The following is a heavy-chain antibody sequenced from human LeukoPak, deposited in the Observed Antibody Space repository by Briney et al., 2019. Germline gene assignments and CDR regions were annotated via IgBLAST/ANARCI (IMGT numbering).Heavy chain of an antibody. Sequence: PSETLSLTCAVYGGSFSGYYWSWIRQPPGKGLEWIGYIYYSGSTNYNPSLKSRVTISVDTSKNQFSLKLSSVTAADTAVYYCASFDYSNGFDYWGQGTLVTVSS. V-gene: IGHV4-59*01. CDR2: IYYSGST. CDR3: ASFDYSNGFDY. J-gene: IGHJ4*02. CDR1: GGSFSGYY. D-gene: IGHD4-11*01.